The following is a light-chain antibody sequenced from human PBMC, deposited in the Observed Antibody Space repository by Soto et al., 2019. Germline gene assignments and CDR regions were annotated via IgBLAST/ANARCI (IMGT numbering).Light chain of an antibody. V-gene: IGKV3-15*01. CDR2: GAS. J-gene: IGKJ1*01. CDR3: QQYNNWPPWT. CDR1: QSVSSN. Sequence: EIVMTQSPAPLSVSPGERATLSCRASQSVSSNLAWYQQKPGQAPRLLIYGASTRTPGIPARFSGSGSGTEFTLTISSLQSEDFAVYYCQQYNNWPPWTFGQGTKVEIK.